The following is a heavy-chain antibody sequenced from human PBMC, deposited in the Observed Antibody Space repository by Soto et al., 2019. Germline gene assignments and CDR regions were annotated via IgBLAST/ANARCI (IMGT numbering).Heavy chain of an antibody. V-gene: IGHV3-23*01. CDR3: AKAIEGAWEPNDY. D-gene: IGHD1-26*01. CDR1: GFTFSNCA. Sequence: EVQLLESGGGVVQPGGSLRLSFAASGFTFSNCAMKWVRQAPGKGLEWVSDISRAGSNIYYADSVKGRFTISRDNSKNTLYLQMNSLRAEDTAVYYCAKAIEGAWEPNDYWGQGTLVTVSS. CDR2: ISRAGSNI. J-gene: IGHJ4*02.